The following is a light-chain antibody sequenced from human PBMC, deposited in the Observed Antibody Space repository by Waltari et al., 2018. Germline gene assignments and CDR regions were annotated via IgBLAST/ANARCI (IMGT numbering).Light chain of an antibody. J-gene: IGKJ2*03. Sequence: EKGMTQSPATLSVSRGEVVTLSCRASQRIANTLAWYQDRPGQSPRLHIYDASTRASGIPSRFSGSWSGTEFTFTISGLQSDDCALYYCHQYTDWYRFGQGPTL. V-gene: IGKV3D-15*01. CDR3: HQYTDWYR. CDR2: DAS. CDR1: QRIANT.